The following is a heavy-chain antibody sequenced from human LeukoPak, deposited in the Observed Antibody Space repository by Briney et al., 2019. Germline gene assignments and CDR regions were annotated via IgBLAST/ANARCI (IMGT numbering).Heavy chain of an antibody. V-gene: IGHV3-30*14. CDR2: ISYDGSNK. D-gene: IGHD2-21*02. CDR1: GFTFSSYA. CDR3: TRGEADVTAPHS. J-gene: IGHJ1*01. Sequence: PGGSLRLSCAASGFTFSSYAMHWVRQAPGKGLEWVAVISYDGSNKYYADSVKGRFTISRDNSANTLSLQMNSLRAEDTAMYYCTRGEADVTAPHSWGQGTLVTVSS.